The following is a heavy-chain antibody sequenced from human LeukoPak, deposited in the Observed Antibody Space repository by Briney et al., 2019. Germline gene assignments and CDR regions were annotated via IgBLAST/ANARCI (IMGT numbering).Heavy chain of an antibody. V-gene: IGHV3-21*01. CDR3: ASFRSGSYPRLDY. J-gene: IGHJ4*02. CDR2: ISSSSSYI. CDR1: GFTFSSYR. Sequence: GGSLRLSCAASGFTFSSYRMNWVRQAPGKGLEWVSSISSSSSYIYYADSVKGRFTISRDNAKNSLYLQMNSLRAEDTAVYYCASFRSGSYPRLDYWGQGTLVTVSS. D-gene: IGHD3-10*01.